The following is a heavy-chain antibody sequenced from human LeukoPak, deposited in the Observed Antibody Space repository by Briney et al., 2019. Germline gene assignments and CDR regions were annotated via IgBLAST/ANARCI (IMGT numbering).Heavy chain of an antibody. V-gene: IGHV1-69*13. J-gene: IGHJ6*02. Sequence: SVKVSCKASGGTFSSYAISWVRQAPGQGLEWMGGIIPIFGTANYAQKFQGRVTITADESTSTAYMELSSLRSEDTAVYYCARAYGDCSPLYYYYGMDVWGQGTTVTVSS. CDR2: IIPIFGTA. D-gene: IGHD4-17*01. CDR1: GGTFSSYA. CDR3: ARAYGDCSPLYYYYGMDV.